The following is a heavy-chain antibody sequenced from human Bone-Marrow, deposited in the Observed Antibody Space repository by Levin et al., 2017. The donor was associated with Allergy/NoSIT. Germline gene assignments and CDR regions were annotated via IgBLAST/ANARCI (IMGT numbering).Heavy chain of an antibody. CDR3: ARVGSSIAGRIGAFDI. V-gene: IGHV3-7*03. Sequence: PGGSLRLSCAASGFTFSSYWMSWVRQAPGKGLEWVANIKQDGSEKYYVDSVKGRFTISRDNAKNSLYLQMNSLRAEDTAVYYCARVGSSIAGRIGAFDIWGQGTMVTVSS. CDR1: GFTFSSYW. D-gene: IGHD6-6*01. J-gene: IGHJ3*02. CDR2: IKQDGSEK.